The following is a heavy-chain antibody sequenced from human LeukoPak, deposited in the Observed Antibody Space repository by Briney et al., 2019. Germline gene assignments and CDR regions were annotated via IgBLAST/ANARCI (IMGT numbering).Heavy chain of an antibody. V-gene: IGHV4-31*03. CDR1: GGSISSGGYY. CDR3: ARTGADYDAFDI. J-gene: IGHJ3*02. CDR2: IYYSGST. Sequence: SETLSLTCTVSGGSISSGGYYWSWIRQHPGKGLEWIGYIYYSGSTYYGPSLKSRVTISVDTSKNQFSLKLSSVTAADTAVYYCARTGADYDAFDIWGQGTMVTVSS. D-gene: IGHD4-11*01.